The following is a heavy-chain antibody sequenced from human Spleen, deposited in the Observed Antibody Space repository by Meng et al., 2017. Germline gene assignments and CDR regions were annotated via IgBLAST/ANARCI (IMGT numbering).Heavy chain of an antibody. V-gene: IGHV3-7*01. CDR1: GFSFRHYC. CDR2: IKEDGSEE. Sequence: GEYLKISCAASGFSFRHYCMSWVRQAPGKGLEWVAKIKEDGSEEDYVGSVKGRFTLSIDNGKNSLYLQMNSPRAEDTAVYYCARVGYCSGRSCYSPSYYYGMDVWGQGTSVTVSS. J-gene: IGHJ6*02. D-gene: IGHD2-15*01. CDR3: ARVGYCSGRSCYSPSYYYGMDV.